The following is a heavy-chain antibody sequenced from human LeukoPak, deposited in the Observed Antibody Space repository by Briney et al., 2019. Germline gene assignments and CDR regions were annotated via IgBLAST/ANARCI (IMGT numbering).Heavy chain of an antibody. CDR1: GGSFSGYY. CDR2: INHSGST. J-gene: IGHJ5*02. Sequence: SETLSLTCAVYGGSFSGYYWSWIRQPPGKGLEWIGEINHSGSTNYNPSLKSRVTISVDTSKNQFSLKLSSVTAADTAVYYCARHERLLRCFDWLSPSWFDPWGQGTLVTVSS. D-gene: IGHD3-9*01. CDR3: ARHERLLRCFDWLSPSWFDP. V-gene: IGHV4-34*01.